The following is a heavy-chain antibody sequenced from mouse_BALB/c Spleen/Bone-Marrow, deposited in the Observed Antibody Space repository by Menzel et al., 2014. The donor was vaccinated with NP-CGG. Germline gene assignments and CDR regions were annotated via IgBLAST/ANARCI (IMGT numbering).Heavy chain of an antibody. V-gene: IGHV7-3*02. D-gene: IGHD1-1*01. Sequence: EVQLVASGGGLVQPGGSLRLSCATSGFTFTDYYMNWVRQPPGKALEWLGFIRNKANGYTTEYSASVKGRFTISRDNSQSILYLQMNTLRAEDSATYYCARDSRSTVSHFDYWGQGTTLTVSS. CDR3: ARDSRSTVSHFDY. J-gene: IGHJ2*01. CDR2: IRNKANGYTT. CDR1: GFTFTDYY.